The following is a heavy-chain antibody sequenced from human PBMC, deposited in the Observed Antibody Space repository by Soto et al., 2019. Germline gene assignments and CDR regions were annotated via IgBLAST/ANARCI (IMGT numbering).Heavy chain of an antibody. CDR1: GGSISSSSYY. CDR2: IYYSGST. V-gene: IGHV4-39*01. Sequence: SETLSLTCTVSGGSISSSSYYWGWIRQPPGKGLEWIGSIYYSGSTYYNPSLKSRVTISVDTSKNQFSLKLSSVTAADTAVYYCARLTAAGTVDYWGQGTLVTVSS. CDR3: ARLTAAGTVDY. D-gene: IGHD6-13*01. J-gene: IGHJ4*02.